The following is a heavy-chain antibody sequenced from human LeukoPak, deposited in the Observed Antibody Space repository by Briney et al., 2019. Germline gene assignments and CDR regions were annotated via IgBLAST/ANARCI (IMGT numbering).Heavy chain of an antibody. CDR3: ARNESVLGTTGLNDFFDD. V-gene: IGHV4-39*01. CDR1: GDSITRRSDY. Sequence: SETLSLTCTVPGDSITRRSDYWGWVRQPPGKGLEWIVSIYYSGSTYYNPSLKSRVTISVNTARNQFSLKLSYVAAAAAAYYYCARNESVLGTTGLNDFFDDWGQGSLVTVSS. CDR2: IYYSGST. D-gene: IGHD1-26*01. J-gene: IGHJ4*02.